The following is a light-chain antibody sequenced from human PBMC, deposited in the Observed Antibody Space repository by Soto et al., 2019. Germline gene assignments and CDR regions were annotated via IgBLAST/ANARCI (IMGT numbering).Light chain of an antibody. CDR3: SSYAGSSNV. CDR2: EVN. CDR1: SSDVGGYNY. V-gene: IGLV2-8*01. Sequence: QSALTQPPSASGSPGQSVASSCTGTSSDVGGYNYVSWYQQHPGKAPKLMIYEVNKRPSGVPDRFSGSKSGNTASLTVSGPQAEDEADYYCSSYAGSSNVFGTGTKVTVL. J-gene: IGLJ1*01.